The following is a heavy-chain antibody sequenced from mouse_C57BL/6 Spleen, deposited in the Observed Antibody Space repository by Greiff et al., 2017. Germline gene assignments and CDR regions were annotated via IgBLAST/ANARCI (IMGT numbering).Heavy chain of an antibody. CDR2: IYPGDGDT. J-gene: IGHJ4*01. V-gene: IGHV1-80*01. CDR3: ARIYYYGSRGAMDY. CDR1: GYAFSSYW. D-gene: IGHD1-1*01. Sequence: VQLQQSGAELVKPGASVKISCKASGYAFSSYWMNWVKQRPGTGLEWIGQIYPGDGDTNYNGKFKGKATLTADKSSSTAYMQLSSLTSEDSAVYFCARIYYYGSRGAMDYWGQGTSVTVSS.